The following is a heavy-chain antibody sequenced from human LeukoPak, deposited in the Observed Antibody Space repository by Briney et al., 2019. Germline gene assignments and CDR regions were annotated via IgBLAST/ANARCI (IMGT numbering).Heavy chain of an antibody. CDR3: AGPTRSPIY. J-gene: IGHJ4*02. V-gene: IGHV3-7*03. CDR1: GFTFSNHY. CDR2: IKEDGSQK. Sequence: GGSLRLSCVASGFTFSNHYMSWVRQAPGKGLEWVANIKEDGSQKYYVDSVKGRFTISRDNAKNSLYLQMNSLRAEDTAVYYCAGPTRSPIYWGQGTLVTVSS. D-gene: IGHD2-2*02.